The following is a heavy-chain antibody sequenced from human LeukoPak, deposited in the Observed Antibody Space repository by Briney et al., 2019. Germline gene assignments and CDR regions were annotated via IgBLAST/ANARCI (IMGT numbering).Heavy chain of an antibody. Sequence: KASETLSLTCTVSGGSIISSSYYWGWIRQPPGKGLEWIGSIYYSGNTYYNPSLKSRVTISVDTSKNQFSLKLSSVTAADTAVYYCARDRYDYVWGSYLYGMDVWGQGTTVTVSS. CDR3: ARDRYDYVWGSYLYGMDV. CDR2: IYYSGNT. CDR1: GGSIISSSYY. J-gene: IGHJ6*02. D-gene: IGHD3-16*01. V-gene: IGHV4-39*07.